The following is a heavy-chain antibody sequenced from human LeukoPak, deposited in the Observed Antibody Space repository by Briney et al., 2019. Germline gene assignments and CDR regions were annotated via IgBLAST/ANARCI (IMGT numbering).Heavy chain of an antibody. CDR1: GFTFDDYG. V-gene: IGHV3-20*04. Sequence: GGSLRLSCAASGFTFDDYGMNWVRQAPGKGLEWVSGINWNGGSTDYADSVKGRFTISRDNAKNSLYLQMNSLRAEDTAVYYCAELGITMIGGVWGKGTTVTISS. J-gene: IGHJ6*04. CDR3: AELGITMIGGV. D-gene: IGHD3-10*02. CDR2: INWNGGST.